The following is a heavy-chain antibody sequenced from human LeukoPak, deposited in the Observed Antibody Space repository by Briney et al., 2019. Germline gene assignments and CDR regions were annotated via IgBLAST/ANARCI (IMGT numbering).Heavy chain of an antibody. D-gene: IGHD6-13*01. CDR2: IYYSGTT. CDR1: GASISSSNNY. Sequence: PSETLSLTCSVSGASISSSNNYWGWIRQPPGKGLEWIGSIYYSGTTYYNPSLKSRVTISVDTSKSQVSLKLRSVTAADTAVYYCAGRSSSLAPRYYFDYWGQGTLVTVSS. J-gene: IGHJ4*02. CDR3: AGRSSSLAPRYYFDY. V-gene: IGHV4-39*01.